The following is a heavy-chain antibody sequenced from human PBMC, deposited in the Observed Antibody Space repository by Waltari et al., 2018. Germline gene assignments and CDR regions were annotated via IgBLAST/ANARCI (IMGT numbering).Heavy chain of an antibody. CDR2: IHYGGTT. CDR3: ARHDVVPVLRRGFDP. CDR1: GGSISGYS. J-gene: IGHJ5*02. V-gene: IGHV4-59*08. Sequence: QVQLRESGPRLVKPSETLSLTCTVAGGSISGYSWSWIRQPPGKVLEWIGYIHYGGTTLYNPSLESRVTISVDTSKDQFSLRLRSVTATDTAVYYCARHDVVPVLRRGFDPWGQGTLVIVSS. D-gene: IGHD2-2*01.